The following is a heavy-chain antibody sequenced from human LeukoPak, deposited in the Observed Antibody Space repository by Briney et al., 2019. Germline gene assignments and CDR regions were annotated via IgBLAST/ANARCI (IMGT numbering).Heavy chain of an antibody. CDR2: IRSKAYSGAT. CDR1: GFTFGDYA. J-gene: IGHJ4*02. D-gene: IGHD3-22*01. V-gene: IGHV3-49*04. Sequence: GGSLRLSCTTSGFTFGDYAMNWVRQAPGKGLEWVGCIRSKAYSGATEYAASVKGRFIISRDDSRSIAYLQMNSLKTEDTGVYYCARETSHGYWGQGTLVTVSS. CDR3: ARETSHGY.